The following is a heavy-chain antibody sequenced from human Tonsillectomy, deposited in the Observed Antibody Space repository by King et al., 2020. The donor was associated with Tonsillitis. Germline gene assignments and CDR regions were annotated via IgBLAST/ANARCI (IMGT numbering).Heavy chain of an antibody. Sequence: MQLQESGPGLVKPSETLSLTCTVPGGSIRSSSYYWGWIRQPPGKGLEWIGSIYFSGSTNYNPSLKSRFTISVDTSKNQFSLKLSSVTAADTAVYYCAEGNFDYWGQGTLVTVSS. J-gene: IGHJ4*02. CDR2: IYFSGST. CDR1: GGSIRSSSYY. CDR3: AEGNFDY. V-gene: IGHV4-39*01.